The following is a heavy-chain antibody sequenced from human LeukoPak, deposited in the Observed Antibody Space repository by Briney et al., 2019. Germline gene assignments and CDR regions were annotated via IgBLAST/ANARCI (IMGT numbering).Heavy chain of an antibody. Sequence: GASVKVSCKASGYTFTSYDINWVRQATGQGLEWMGWMNPNSGNTGYAQKFQGRVTITRNTSISTAYMELSSLRSEDTAVYYCARGATTADAFDIWGQGTTVTVSS. D-gene: IGHD5-24*01. J-gene: IGHJ3*02. CDR1: GYTFTSYD. CDR2: MNPNSGNT. V-gene: IGHV1-8*03. CDR3: ARGATTADAFDI.